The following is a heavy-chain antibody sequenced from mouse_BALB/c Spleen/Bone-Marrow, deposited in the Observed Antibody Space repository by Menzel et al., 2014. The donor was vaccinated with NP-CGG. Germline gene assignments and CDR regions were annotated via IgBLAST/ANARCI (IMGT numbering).Heavy chain of an antibody. CDR2: IHPSDSET. Sequence: QSGAELVWPGASEKLSCKESGYSFTNYWMNWVKQRPGQGLEWIGMIHPSDSETRLNQKFKDKATLTVDKYSSTDYMQLSSPTSEVSAVYYCAMFCNSEGFAYWCQGTLVTVSA. V-gene: IGHV1-74*01. CDR1: GYSFTNYW. CDR3: AMFCNSEGFAY. D-gene: IGHD2-1*01. J-gene: IGHJ3*01.